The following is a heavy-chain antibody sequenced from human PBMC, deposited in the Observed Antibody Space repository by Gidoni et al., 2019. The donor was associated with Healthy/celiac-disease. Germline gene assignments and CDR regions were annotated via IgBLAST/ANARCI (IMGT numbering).Heavy chain of an antibody. Sequence: EVQLVESGGGLVQPGGSLRLSCAASGFTFSSYSMNWVRQAPGKGLEWVSYISSSSSTIYYADSVKGRFTISRDNAKNSLYLQMNSLRDEDTAVYYCARDLSYDSSGYPYYFDYWGQGTLVTVSS. J-gene: IGHJ4*02. CDR3: ARDLSYDSSGYPYYFDY. CDR1: GFTFSSYS. D-gene: IGHD3-22*01. CDR2: ISSSSSTI. V-gene: IGHV3-48*02.